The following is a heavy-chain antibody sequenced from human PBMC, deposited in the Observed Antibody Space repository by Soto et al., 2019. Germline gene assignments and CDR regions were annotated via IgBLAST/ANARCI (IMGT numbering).Heavy chain of an antibody. V-gene: IGHV1-69*02. J-gene: IGHJ6*02. CDR2: IIPILGIA. CDR3: ASGKVRGATPPYYYYGMDV. Sequence: ASVKVSCKASGGTFSSYTISWVRQAPGQGLEWMGRIIPILGIANYAQKFQGRVTITADKSTSTAYMELSSLRSEDTAVYYCASGKVRGATPPYYYYGMDVWGQGTTVTVSS. CDR1: GGTFSSYT. D-gene: IGHD3-10*01.